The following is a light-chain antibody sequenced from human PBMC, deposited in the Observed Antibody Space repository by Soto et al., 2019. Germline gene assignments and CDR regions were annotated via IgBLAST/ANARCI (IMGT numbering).Light chain of an antibody. CDR1: QDISNY. J-gene: IGKJ4*01. CDR2: DAS. CDR3: QQYDNLPLT. V-gene: IGKV1-33*01. Sequence: DIQMTQSQSSLSASVGDRVTITCQASQDISNYLNWYQQKPGKAPKLLIYDASNLKTGVPSRFSGSGSGTDFTFTISSLQPEDTATYYCQQYDNLPLTFGGGTKVEIK.